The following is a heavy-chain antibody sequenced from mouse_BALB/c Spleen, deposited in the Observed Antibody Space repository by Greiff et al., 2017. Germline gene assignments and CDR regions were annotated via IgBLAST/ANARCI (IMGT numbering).Heavy chain of an antibody. Sequence: EVKLMESGGGLVKPGGSLKLSCAASGFTFSDYYMYWVRQTPEKRLEWVATISDGGSYTYYPDSVKGRFTISRDNAKNNLYLQMSSLKSEDTAMYYCARGALFYYGSSYDYAMDYWGQGTSVTVSS. CDR1: GFTFSDYY. D-gene: IGHD1-1*01. CDR2: ISDGGSYT. CDR3: ARGALFYYGSSYDYAMDY. V-gene: IGHV5-4*02. J-gene: IGHJ4*01.